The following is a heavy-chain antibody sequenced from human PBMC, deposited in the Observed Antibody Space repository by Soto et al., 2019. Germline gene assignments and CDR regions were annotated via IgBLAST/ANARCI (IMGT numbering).Heavy chain of an antibody. D-gene: IGHD3-9*01. CDR1: GFTFNTYA. CDR3: AQGYYYSLLTGYLYPLEY. V-gene: IGHV3-30*18. J-gene: IGHJ4*02. Sequence: QVQLVESGGGVVQPGRSLRLSCVASGFTFNTYAMHWVRQAPGKGLEWVAAITYDGSKKYYANSVKGRFTVARDNSKNTLHLHLSSLRAEDTAVYHCAQGYYYSLLTGYLYPLEYWGQGTLVTVSS. CDR2: ITYDGSKK.